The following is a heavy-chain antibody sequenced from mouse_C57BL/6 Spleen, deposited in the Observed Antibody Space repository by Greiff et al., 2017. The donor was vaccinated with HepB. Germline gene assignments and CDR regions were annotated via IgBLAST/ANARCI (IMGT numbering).Heavy chain of an antibody. J-gene: IGHJ3*01. D-gene: IGHD2-3*01. CDR3: ARNSYDGYSWFAY. CDR2: INPSSGYT. Sequence: QVQLKESGAELAKPGASVKLSCKASGYTFTSYWMHWVKQRPGQGLEWIGYINPSSGYTKYNQKFKDKATLTADKSSSTAYMQLSSLTYEDSAVYYCARNSYDGYSWFAYWGQGTLVTVSA. V-gene: IGHV1-7*01. CDR1: GYTFTSYW.